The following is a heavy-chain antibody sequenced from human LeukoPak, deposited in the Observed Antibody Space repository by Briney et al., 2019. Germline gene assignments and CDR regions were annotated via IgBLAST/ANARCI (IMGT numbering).Heavy chain of an antibody. J-gene: IGHJ4*02. Sequence: SETLSLTCTVSGDFITAYYWSWLRQPPGKGPEWIGRIYTSGSTNYNPSLKSRVTISVDTSKNQFSLKLSSVTAADTAVYYCARGRALRWPFDYWGQGTLVTVSS. D-gene: IGHD4-23*01. V-gene: IGHV4-4*07. CDR3: ARGRALRWPFDY. CDR1: GDFITAYY. CDR2: IYTSGST.